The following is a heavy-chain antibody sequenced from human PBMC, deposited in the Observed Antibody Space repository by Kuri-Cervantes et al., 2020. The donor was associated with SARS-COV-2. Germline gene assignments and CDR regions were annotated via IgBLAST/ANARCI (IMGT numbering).Heavy chain of an antibody. Sequence: ASVKVSCKASGYTFSTYDINWVRQASGQGLEWMGGFDPEDGETIYAQKFQGRVTMTEDTSTDTAYMELSSLRSEDTAVYYCATGTFTVTPDYWGQGTLVTVSS. CDR2: FDPEDGET. D-gene: IGHD4-17*01. CDR1: GYTFSTYD. CDR3: ATGTFTVTPDY. V-gene: IGHV1-24*01. J-gene: IGHJ4*02.